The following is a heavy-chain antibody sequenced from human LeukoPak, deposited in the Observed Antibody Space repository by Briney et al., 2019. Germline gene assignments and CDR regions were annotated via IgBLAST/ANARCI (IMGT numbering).Heavy chain of an antibody. CDR3: ARSRYLTISYYYMDV. CDR1: GGSIISYY. CDR2: IYYSGST. V-gene: IGHV4-59*01. Sequence: PSETLSLTCTVSGGSIISYYWSWIRQPPGKGLEWIGYIYYSGSTNYNPSLKSRVTISVDTSKNQFSLKLSSVTAADTAVYYCARSRYLTISYYYMDVWGKGTTVTVSS. J-gene: IGHJ6*03. D-gene: IGHD3-3*01.